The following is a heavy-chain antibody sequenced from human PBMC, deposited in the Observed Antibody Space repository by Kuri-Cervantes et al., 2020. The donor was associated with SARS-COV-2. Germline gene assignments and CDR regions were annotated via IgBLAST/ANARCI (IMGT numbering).Heavy chain of an antibody. Sequence: GESLKISCAVSGFTFTSHAMHWVRQAPGKGLEWVALISYDGSNKFYADSVKGRFTISRDNSKNTLYLQMNSLRAEDTAVYYCARDRDYYGSGSWNYWGQGTLVTVSS. CDR2: ISYDGSNK. V-gene: IGHV3-30*03. J-gene: IGHJ4*02. CDR3: ARDRDYYGSGSWNY. CDR1: GFTFTSHA. D-gene: IGHD3-10*01.